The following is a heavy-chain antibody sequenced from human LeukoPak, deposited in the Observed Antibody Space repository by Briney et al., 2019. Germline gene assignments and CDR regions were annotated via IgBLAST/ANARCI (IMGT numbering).Heavy chain of an antibody. Sequence: SETLSLTCTVSGGSISSGGYYWSWIRQHPGKGLEWIGYIYYSGSTYYNPSLKSRVTISVDTSKNQFSLKLSSVTAADTAVYYCARGDIQLWFSVAFDIWGQGTMVTVSS. J-gene: IGHJ3*02. CDR2: IYYSGST. CDR3: ARGDIQLWFSVAFDI. V-gene: IGHV4-31*03. CDR1: GGSISSGGYY. D-gene: IGHD5-18*01.